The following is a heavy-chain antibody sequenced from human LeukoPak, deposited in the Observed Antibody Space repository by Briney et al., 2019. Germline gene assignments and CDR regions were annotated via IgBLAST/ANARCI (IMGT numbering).Heavy chain of an antibody. CDR3: ARADLSRIETSGYPNYHYYYYMDV. CDR1: GYTFTSYG. CDR2: ISAYNGNT. Sequence: GASVKVSCKASGYTFTSYGISWVRHAPGQGLEWMGWISAYNGNTNYAQKLQGRVTMTTDTSTSTAYMELSSLRSEDSAVYFCARADLSRIETSGYPNYHYYYYMDVWGKGTTVTVSS. J-gene: IGHJ6*03. V-gene: IGHV1-18*01. D-gene: IGHD3-22*01.